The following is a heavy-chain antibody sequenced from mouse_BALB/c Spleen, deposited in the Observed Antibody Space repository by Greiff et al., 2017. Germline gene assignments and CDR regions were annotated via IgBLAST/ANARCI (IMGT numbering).Heavy chain of an antibody. V-gene: IGHV14-4*02. D-gene: IGHD2-2*01. J-gene: IGHJ4*01. CDR3: NAWLRRGAMGY. CDR1: GFNIKDYY. CDR2: IDPENGDT. Sequence: VQLQQSGAELVRSGASVKLSCTASGFNIKDYYMHWVKQRPEQGLEWIGWIDPENGDTEYAPKFQGKATMTADTSSNTAYLQLSSLTSEDTAVYYCNAWLRRGAMGYWGQGTSVTVSS.